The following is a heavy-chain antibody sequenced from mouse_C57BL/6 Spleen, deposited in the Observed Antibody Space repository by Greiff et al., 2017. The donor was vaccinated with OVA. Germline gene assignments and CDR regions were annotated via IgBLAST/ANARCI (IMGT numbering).Heavy chain of an antibody. Sequence: VQLQQSGPELVKPGASVKISCKASGYAFSSSWMNWVKQRPGKGLEWIGRIYPGDGDTNYNGKVKGKATLTADKSASTAYMQLSSLTSEDSAVYFCAAMITCFYWYFDVWGTGTTVTVSS. CDR2: IYPGDGDT. D-gene: IGHD2-4*01. J-gene: IGHJ1*03. CDR1: GYAFSSSW. V-gene: IGHV1-82*01. CDR3: AAMITCFYWYFDV.